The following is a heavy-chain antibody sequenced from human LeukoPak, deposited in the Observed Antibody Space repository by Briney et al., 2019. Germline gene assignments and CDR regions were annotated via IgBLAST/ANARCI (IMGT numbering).Heavy chain of an antibody. V-gene: IGHV1-2*02. CDR2: INPNSGGT. CDR3: ATPIVVVPAAMPNYYMDV. Sequence: GASVKVSCKASGYTFTGYYMHWVRQAPGQGLEWMGWINPNSGGTNYAQKFQGRVTMTRDTSISTAYMELSRLRSDDTAVYYCATPIVVVPAAMPNYYMDVWGKGTTVTVSS. CDR1: GYTFTGYY. J-gene: IGHJ6*03. D-gene: IGHD2-2*01.